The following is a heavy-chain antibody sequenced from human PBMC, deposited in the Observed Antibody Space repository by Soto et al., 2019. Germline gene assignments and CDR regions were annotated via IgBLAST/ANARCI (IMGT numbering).Heavy chain of an antibody. J-gene: IGHJ4*02. Sequence: EVQLVESGGGLVKPGGSLRLSCAASGFTFGNVWMNWVRQAPGKGLEWVGRIKSKTDGGTTVYAAPVKCRFTISRDDSKNTLYLQMNNLKSEDTAVYYCTRILEGSGTTMSYWGQGTLVTVSS. D-gene: IGHD1-7*01. CDR1: GFTFGNVW. V-gene: IGHV3-15*07. CDR2: IKSKTDGGTT. CDR3: TRILEGSGTTMSY.